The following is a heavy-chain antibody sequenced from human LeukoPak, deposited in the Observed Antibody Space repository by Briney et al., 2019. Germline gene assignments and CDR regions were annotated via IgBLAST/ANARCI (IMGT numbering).Heavy chain of an antibody. Sequence: PGGSLRLSCAASGFRFRGHSMNWIRQAPGRGLEWHSSISSYNDYIHYADSVKGRFTISRDNAQNSLYQQMNSLRAEDTAVYYCARDGGYCTKGVCYLDYWGQGTLVTVSS. D-gene: IGHD2-8*01. V-gene: IGHV3-21*01. CDR2: ISSYNDYI. J-gene: IGHJ4*02. CDR1: GFRFRGHS. CDR3: ARDGGYCTKGVCYLDY.